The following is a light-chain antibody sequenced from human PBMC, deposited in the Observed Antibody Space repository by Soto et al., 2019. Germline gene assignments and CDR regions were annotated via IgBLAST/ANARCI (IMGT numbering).Light chain of an antibody. CDR2: AAS. CDR3: QQSYITPYT. CDR1: QSISVH. J-gene: IGKJ2*01. Sequence: DIQMTQSPSSLSATEGDTVTITCRASQSISVHLNWYQQKPGKVPKLLIYAASNLQSGVPSRFSGSGSETDFALTISSLQPEDFATYYCQQSYITPYTFGQGTKLEIK. V-gene: IGKV1-39*01.